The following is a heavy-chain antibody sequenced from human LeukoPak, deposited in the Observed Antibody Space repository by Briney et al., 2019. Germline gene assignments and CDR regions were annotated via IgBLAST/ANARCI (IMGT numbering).Heavy chain of an antibody. Sequence: TTSETLSLTCAVYGGSFSGYYWSWIRQPPGKGLEWIGEINHIGSTNYNPSLKSRVTISVDTSKNQFSLKLSSVTAADTAVYYCARAYSSSWYHYWGQGTLVTVSP. J-gene: IGHJ4*02. CDR1: GGSFSGYY. V-gene: IGHV4-34*01. CDR2: INHIGST. D-gene: IGHD6-13*01. CDR3: ARAYSSSWYHY.